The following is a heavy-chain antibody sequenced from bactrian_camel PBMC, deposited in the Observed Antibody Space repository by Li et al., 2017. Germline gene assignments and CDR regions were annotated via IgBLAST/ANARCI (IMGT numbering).Heavy chain of an antibody. D-gene: IGHD1*01. Sequence: HVQLVESGGGLVQPGGSLRLSCAASGFTFSSVYMSWVRQAPGKGLEWVSIIYSDGSNTYYADSVKGRFTVSTDNAKNTLYLQMNNLNPEDSAMYYCAVRGSRGACTLTLSAFDIWGQGTQVTVS. J-gene: IGHJ4*01. CDR2: IYSDGSNT. CDR3: AVRGSRGACTLTLSAFDI. CDR1: GFTFSSVY. V-gene: IGHV3-2*01.